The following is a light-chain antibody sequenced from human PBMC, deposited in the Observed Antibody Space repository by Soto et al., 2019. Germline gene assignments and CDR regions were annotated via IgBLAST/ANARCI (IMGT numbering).Light chain of an antibody. V-gene: IGKV3-15*01. CDR2: DTS. Sequence: EIVLTQYPATLSLSPGERYTLSCMASQTIRGLLVWYQQRPGQAPRLLVYDTSNRATGITPRFSGSGSGTQFTLTISSLQSEDFAVYYCQQYYYWPITFGQGTRLEIK. CDR3: QQYYYWPIT. CDR1: QTIRGL. J-gene: IGKJ5*01.